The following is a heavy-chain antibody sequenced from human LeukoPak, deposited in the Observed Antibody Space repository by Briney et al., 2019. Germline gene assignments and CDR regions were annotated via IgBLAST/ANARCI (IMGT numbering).Heavy chain of an antibody. J-gene: IGHJ5*02. V-gene: IGHV3-48*04. CDR1: GFTFSSYT. CDR3: AKSSGYNYGWHDWFDP. D-gene: IGHD5-18*01. CDR2: ISSSGSTI. Sequence: PGGSLRLTCAASGFTFSSYTMNWVRQAPGKGLEWVSYISSSGSTIYYADSVKGRFTISRDNAKNSLYLQMNSLRAEDTAVYYCAKSSGYNYGWHDWFDPWGQGTLVTVSS.